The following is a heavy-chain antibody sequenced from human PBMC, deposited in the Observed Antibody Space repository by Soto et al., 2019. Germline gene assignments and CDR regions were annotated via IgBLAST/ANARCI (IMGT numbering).Heavy chain of an antibody. D-gene: IGHD6-13*01. Sequence: ASVKVSCKASGYTFTSYDINWVRQATGQGPEWMGWMNPNSGNTGYAQKFQGRVTMTRNTSISTAYMELSSLRSEDTAVYYCARKAYSSSWYRGRGWFDPWGQGTLVTVSS. CDR3: ARKAYSSSWYRGRGWFDP. CDR2: MNPNSGNT. CDR1: GYTFTSYD. V-gene: IGHV1-8*01. J-gene: IGHJ5*02.